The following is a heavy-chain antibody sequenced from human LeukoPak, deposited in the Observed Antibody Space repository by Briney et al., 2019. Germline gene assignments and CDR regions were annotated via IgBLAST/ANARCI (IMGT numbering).Heavy chain of an antibody. CDR1: GFTFDDYA. Sequence: GGSLRLSCAASGFTFDDYAMHWVRQAPGKGLEWVSGISWNSGSIGYADSVKGRFTISRDNVNNSLFLQMNSLRAEDTAVYYCARACNFCFTGADYWGQGSLVTVSS. CDR2: ISWNSGSI. D-gene: IGHD2-8*02. V-gene: IGHV3-9*01. CDR3: ARACNFCFTGADY. J-gene: IGHJ4*02.